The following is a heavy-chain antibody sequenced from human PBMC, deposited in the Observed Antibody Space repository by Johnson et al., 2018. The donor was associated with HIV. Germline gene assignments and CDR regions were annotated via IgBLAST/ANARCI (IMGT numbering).Heavy chain of an antibody. D-gene: IGHD4-23*01. J-gene: IGHJ3*02. CDR2: ISWNSGSI. Sequence: VQLVESGGGLVQPGRSLRLSCAASGFTFDDYAMHWVRQAPGKGLEWVSGISWNSGSIGYADSVKGRFTISRDNAKNSLYLQMNSLRAEDTAVYYCEKGVGYGGEDAFDIWGQGTMVTVSS. CDR1: GFTFDDYA. V-gene: IGHV3-9*01. CDR3: EKGVGYGGEDAFDI.